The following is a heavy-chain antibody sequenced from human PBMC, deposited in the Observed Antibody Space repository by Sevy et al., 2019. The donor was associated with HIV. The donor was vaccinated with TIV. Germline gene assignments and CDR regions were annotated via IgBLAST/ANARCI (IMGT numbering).Heavy chain of an antibody. CDR1: GGSISSYY. CDR3: ARVTLMTTVTMAWFDP. CDR2: IYYSGST. V-gene: IGHV4-59*01. J-gene: IGHJ5*02. D-gene: IGHD4-17*01. Sequence: SETLSLTCTVSGGSISSYYWSWIRQPPGKGLEWIGYIYYSGSTNYNPSLKSRVTISVDTSKNQFSLKLSSVTAADTAVYYCARVTLMTTVTMAWFDPWGQGTLVTVSS.